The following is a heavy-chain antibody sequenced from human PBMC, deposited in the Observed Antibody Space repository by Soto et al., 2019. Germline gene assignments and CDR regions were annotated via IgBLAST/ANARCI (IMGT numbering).Heavy chain of an antibody. J-gene: IGHJ6*02. V-gene: IGHV4-59*01. CDR2: IYYSGST. CDR1: GGSISSYY. D-gene: IGHD2-8*01. Sequence: SETLSLTCTVSGGSISSYYWSWMRQPPGKGLEWIGYIYYSGSTNYNPSLKSRVTISVDTSKNQFSLKLSSVTAADTAVYYCARDFPYTKGGMDVWGQGTTVTVSS. CDR3: ARDFPYTKGGMDV.